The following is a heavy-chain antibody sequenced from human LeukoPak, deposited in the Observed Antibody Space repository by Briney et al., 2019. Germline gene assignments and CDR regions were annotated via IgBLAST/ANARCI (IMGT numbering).Heavy chain of an antibody. CDR3: ARGRSRYDYVWGSYRSTYYFDY. CDR1: GGSFSGYY. Sequence: PSETLSLTCAVYGGSFSGYYWSWIRQPPGKGLEWIGEINHSGSTNYNPSLKSRVTISVDTSKNQFSLKLSSVTAADTAVYYCARGRSRYDYVWGSYRSTYYFDYWGQGTLVTVSS. V-gene: IGHV4-34*01. J-gene: IGHJ4*02. D-gene: IGHD3-16*02. CDR2: INHSGST.